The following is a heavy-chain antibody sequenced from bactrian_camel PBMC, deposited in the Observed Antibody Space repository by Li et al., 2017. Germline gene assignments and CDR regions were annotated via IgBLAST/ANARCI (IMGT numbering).Heavy chain of an antibody. J-gene: IGHJ4*01. V-gene: IGHV3S1*01. CDR1: GYTYSSYC. Sequence: HVQLVESGGGSVQAGGSLRLSCAASGYTYSSYCMGWFRQAPGKGLEWVASITSARATTYYADSVKGRFTISKDKTTNTLYLQMNSLLPEDTGVYYCTADPYAVVAGSRTCAGESSRGTQVTVS. CDR2: ITSARATT. D-gene: IGHD6*01.